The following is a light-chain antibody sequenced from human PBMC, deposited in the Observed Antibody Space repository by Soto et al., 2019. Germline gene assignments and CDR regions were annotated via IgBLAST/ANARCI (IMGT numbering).Light chain of an antibody. V-gene: IGKV1-8*01. CDR2: AAS. CDR1: QGISSY. J-gene: IGKJ1*01. CDR3: QQSYSTPWT. Sequence: AIRMTQSPSSFSASTGDRVTITCRASQGISSYLAWYQQKPGKAPKLLIYAASTLQSGVPSRFSGSGSGTDFTLTIRSLQPEDSATYYCQQSYSTPWTFGQGTKVEIK.